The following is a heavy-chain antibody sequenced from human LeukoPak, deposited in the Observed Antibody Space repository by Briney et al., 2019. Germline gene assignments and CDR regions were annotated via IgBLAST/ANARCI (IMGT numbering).Heavy chain of an antibody. V-gene: IGHV1-46*03. CDR1: GYTFTSYY. Sequence: GASVKVSCKASGYTFTSYYMHWVRQAPGQGLEWMGIINPSGGSTSYAQKFQGRVTMTRDTSTSTVYMELSSLRSEDTAVYYWAREDSGWQTDYWGQGTLVTVSS. J-gene: IGHJ4*02. CDR2: INPSGGST. CDR3: AREDSGWQTDY. D-gene: IGHD6-19*01.